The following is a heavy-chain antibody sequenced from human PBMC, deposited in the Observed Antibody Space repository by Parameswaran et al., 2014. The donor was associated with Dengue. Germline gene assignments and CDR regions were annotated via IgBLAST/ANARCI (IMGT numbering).Heavy chain of an antibody. J-gene: IGHJ6*02. CDR2: IIPLFGTA. V-gene: IGHV1-69*06. Sequence: SWVRQAPGQGLEWMGGIIPLFGTAIYAQRFQDRVTITADKSTSTAYMELSSLRFQDTAVYYCAGDPLAGHTAGRPGGFYQYYAMDAWGQGTTVTVSS. D-gene: IGHD5-18*01. CDR3: AGDPLAGHTAGRPGGFYQYYAMDA.